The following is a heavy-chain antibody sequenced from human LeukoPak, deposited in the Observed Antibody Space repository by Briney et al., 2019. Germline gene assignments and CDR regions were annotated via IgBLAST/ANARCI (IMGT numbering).Heavy chain of an antibody. Sequence: GGCLRLSCTASGFTFGDYAMSWFRQAPGKGLEWVGFIRSKAYGGTTEYAASVKGRFTISRDDSKSIAYLQMNSLKTEDTAVYYCTRADDYGDQWGYYGMDVWGQGTTVTVSS. V-gene: IGHV3-49*03. J-gene: IGHJ6*02. CDR3: TRADDYGDQWGYYGMDV. CDR1: GFTFGDYA. CDR2: IRSKAYGGTT. D-gene: IGHD4-17*01.